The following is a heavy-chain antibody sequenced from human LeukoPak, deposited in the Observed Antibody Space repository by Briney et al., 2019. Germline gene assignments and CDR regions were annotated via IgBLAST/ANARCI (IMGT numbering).Heavy chain of an antibody. V-gene: IGHV4-39*01. J-gene: IGHJ6*02. CDR2: IYYSTST. CDR3: ARHQCSGTRCYNFYFYGMDV. Sequence: TETLSLTCTVSGGSITSSIDYWGWVRQPPGKGLEWIATIYYSTSTQYNPSLKSRVTMSVDTSKNQFSLKLSSMTAADTAVYYCARHQCSGTRCYNFYFYGMDVWGQGTTVTVSS. D-gene: IGHD2-2*02. CDR1: GGSITSSIDY.